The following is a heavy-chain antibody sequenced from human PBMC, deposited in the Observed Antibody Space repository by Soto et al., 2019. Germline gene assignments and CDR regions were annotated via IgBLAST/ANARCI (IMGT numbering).Heavy chain of an antibody. Sequence: QLQLQESGPGLVKPSETLSLTCTVSGGSISSSSYYWGWIRQPPGKGLEWLGSIYYSGSTYYNPSLKCRVTRSVDTSKNQFSLQLSSVTAADTAVYYCASDAGYCSSTSCYTDWFDPWGQGTLVTVSS. CDR1: GGSISSSSYY. CDR2: IYYSGST. CDR3: ASDAGYCSSTSCYTDWFDP. V-gene: IGHV4-39*01. D-gene: IGHD2-2*02. J-gene: IGHJ5*02.